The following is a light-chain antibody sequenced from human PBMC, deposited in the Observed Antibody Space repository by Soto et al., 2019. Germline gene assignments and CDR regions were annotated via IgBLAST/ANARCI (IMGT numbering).Light chain of an antibody. J-gene: IGKJ1*01. CDR2: KAS. Sequence: DIQMTQSPSTLSGSVGDTVTITCRASQTISSWLAWYQQKPGKAPKLLIYKASTLKSGVPSRFSGSGSGTQFTLTISSLQPDDFATYYCQQYNTYWTFGQRDQGGYQ. CDR3: QQYNTYWT. V-gene: IGKV1-5*03. CDR1: QTISSW.